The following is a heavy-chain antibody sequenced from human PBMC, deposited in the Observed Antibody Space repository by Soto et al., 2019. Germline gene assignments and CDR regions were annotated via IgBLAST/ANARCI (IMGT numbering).Heavy chain of an antibody. CDR2: INPNSGGT. Sequence: ASVKVSCKASGYTFTGYYMHWVRQAPGQGLEWMGWINPNSGGTNSAQKFQGWVTMTRDTSISTAYMELSRLRSDDTAVYYCARVGYCGGDCFEYFDYWGQGTLVTVSS. CDR1: GYTFTGYY. CDR3: ARVGYCGGDCFEYFDY. V-gene: IGHV1-2*04. J-gene: IGHJ4*02. D-gene: IGHD2-21*02.